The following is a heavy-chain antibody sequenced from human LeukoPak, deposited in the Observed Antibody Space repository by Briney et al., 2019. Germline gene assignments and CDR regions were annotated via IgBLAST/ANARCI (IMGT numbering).Heavy chain of an antibody. CDR2: IYYSGST. CDR1: GDSISSSSYY. Sequence: TSETLSLTCSVSGDSISSSSYYWGWIRQPPGKGLEWIGSIYYSGSTYYNPSLKSRVTISVDTSKNQFSLKLSSVTAADTAVYYCARELTDGWYDLAWFDPWGQGTLVTVSS. J-gene: IGHJ5*02. CDR3: ARELTDGWYDLAWFDP. V-gene: IGHV4-39*02. D-gene: IGHD6-19*01.